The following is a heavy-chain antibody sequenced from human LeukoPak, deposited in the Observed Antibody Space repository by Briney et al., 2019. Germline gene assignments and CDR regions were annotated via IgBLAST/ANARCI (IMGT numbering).Heavy chain of an antibody. D-gene: IGHD3-3*01. CDR1: GYTFSCYY. Sequence: ASVKVSCKASGYTFSCYYMHWVRQAPGQGLEWMGRINPSSGDTNYAQIFQGRVTMTRDTSISTAYMELSKLKSDDTAVYYCARANVGVVVIPNWLDPWGQGTLVTVSS. CDR2: INPSSGDT. CDR3: ARANVGVVVIPNWLDP. V-gene: IGHV1-2*06. J-gene: IGHJ5*02.